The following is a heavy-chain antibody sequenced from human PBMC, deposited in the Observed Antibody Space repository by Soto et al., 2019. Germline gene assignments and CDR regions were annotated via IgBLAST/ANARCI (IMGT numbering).Heavy chain of an antibody. CDR2: ISGSGGST. Sequence: GGSLRLSCAASGFTFSSYAMSWVRQAPGKGLEWVSAISGSGGSTYYADSVKGRFTISRDNSKNTLYLQMNSLRAEDTAVYYCAKDVAAAGIFFHAFDIWGQGTMVTVSS. J-gene: IGHJ3*02. V-gene: IGHV3-23*01. CDR1: GFTFSSYA. D-gene: IGHD6-13*01. CDR3: AKDVAAAGIFFHAFDI.